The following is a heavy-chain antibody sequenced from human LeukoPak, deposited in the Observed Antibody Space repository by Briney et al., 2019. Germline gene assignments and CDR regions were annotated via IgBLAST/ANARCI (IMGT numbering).Heavy chain of an antibody. CDR2: INPTGGST. V-gene: IGHV1-46*01. J-gene: IGHJ3*02. CDR3: ARGQLRYYDWAPFDI. D-gene: IGHD3-9*01. CDR1: GYTFSSFY. Sequence: ASVKVSCKASGYTFSSFYMHWVRQAPGQGLEWMGIINPTGGSTSYAQKFQGRVTMTTDTSTSTVYMELSSLRSEDTAVYYCARGQLRYYDWAPFDIWGQGTMATVSS.